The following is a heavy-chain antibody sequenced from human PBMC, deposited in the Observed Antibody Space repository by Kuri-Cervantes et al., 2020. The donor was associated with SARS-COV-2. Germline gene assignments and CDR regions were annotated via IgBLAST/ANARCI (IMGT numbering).Heavy chain of an antibody. D-gene: IGHD5-18*01. V-gene: IGHV4-30-4*01. J-gene: IGHJ6*02. Sequence: SETLSLTCTVSGGSISSADYYWSWIRQPPGKGLEWIGYIYYSGSTYYNPSLKSRITISVDTSKNQFSLKLSSVTAADTAVYYCASCPGGLPYYYGMDVWGQGTTVTVSS. CDR1: GGSISSADYY. CDR2: IYYSGST. CDR3: ASCPGGLPYYYGMDV.